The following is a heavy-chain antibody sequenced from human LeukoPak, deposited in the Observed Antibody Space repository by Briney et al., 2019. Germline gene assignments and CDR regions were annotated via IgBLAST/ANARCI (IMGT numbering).Heavy chain of an antibody. V-gene: IGHV3-53*01. CDR2: IYTSGGT. CDR3: ARRHDL. Sequence: GGSLRLSCEASGFNVNDYFMIWVRQAPGKGLEWVSIIYTSGGTYHADSVKGRFTVFKDNSKNSVYLQMNYLRVEDSAVYYCARRHDLWGQGALVTVSS. J-gene: IGHJ5*02. CDR1: GFNVNDYF.